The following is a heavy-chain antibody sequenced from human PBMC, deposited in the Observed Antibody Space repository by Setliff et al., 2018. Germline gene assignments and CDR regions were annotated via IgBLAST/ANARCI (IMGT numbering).Heavy chain of an antibody. Sequence: SVKVSCKSSGSTFTDYGITWVRQVPGQGLEWMGWINNYDFNTQCAQKFQGRVTVTTDTSTTTAYMGLRSLGADDTAVYYCARINFYVSSGYYYAPELWGQGTTVTVSS. CDR1: GSTFTDYG. V-gene: IGHV1-18*01. CDR2: INNYDFNT. J-gene: IGHJ4*02. CDR3: ARINFYVSSGYYYAPEL. D-gene: IGHD3-22*01.